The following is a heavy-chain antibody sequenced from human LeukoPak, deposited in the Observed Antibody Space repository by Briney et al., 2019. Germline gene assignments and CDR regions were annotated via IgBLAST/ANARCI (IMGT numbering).Heavy chain of an antibody. CDR1: GFTFSSYG. D-gene: IGHD6-13*01. V-gene: IGHV3-30*18. CDR3: AKSLGSSYFDY. CDR2: ISYDGSNK. Sequence: GGSLRLSCAASGFTFSSYGMHWVRQAPGKGLEWVAVISYDGSNKYYADSVKGRFTISRDNSKNTLYLQMNSLRAEDTAVYYCAKSLGSSYFDYWGQGILVTVSS. J-gene: IGHJ4*02.